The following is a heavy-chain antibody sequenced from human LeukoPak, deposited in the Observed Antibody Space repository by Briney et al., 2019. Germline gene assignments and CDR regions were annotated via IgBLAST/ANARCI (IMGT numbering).Heavy chain of an antibody. D-gene: IGHD3-10*01. J-gene: IGHJ6*02. V-gene: IGHV3-66*01. CDR1: GFTVSSNY. Sequence: GGSLRLSYAASGFTVSSNYMSWVRQAPGKGLEWVSVIYSGGSTYYADSVKGRFTISRDNSKNTLYLQMNSLGAEDTAVYYCARGRGRYYGMDVWGQGTTVTVSS. CDR3: ARGRGRYYGMDV. CDR2: IYSGGST.